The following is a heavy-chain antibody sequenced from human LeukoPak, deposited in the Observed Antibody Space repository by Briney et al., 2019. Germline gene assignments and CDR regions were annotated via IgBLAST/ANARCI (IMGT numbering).Heavy chain of an antibody. D-gene: IGHD1-1*01. J-gene: IGHJ4*02. CDR2: INHSGST. CDR1: GGSFIGYY. Sequence: SETLSLTCTVYGGSFIGYYWSWIRQPPGKGLEWIGEINHSGSTNYNPSLKSRVPISVDTSKTQFSLKLTSITAADRAVYYCARGITLESYFDYWGQGTLVTVSS. CDR3: ARGITLESYFDY. V-gene: IGHV4-34*01.